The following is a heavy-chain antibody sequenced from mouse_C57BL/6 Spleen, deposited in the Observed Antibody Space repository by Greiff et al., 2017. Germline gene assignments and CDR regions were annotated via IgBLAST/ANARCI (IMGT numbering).Heavy chain of an antibody. CDR3: ARGDDDYYFDY. CDR2: IYPGDGDT. J-gene: IGHJ2*01. Sequence: LQESGPELVKPGASVKISCKASGYAFSSSWMNWVKQRPGKGLEWIGRIYPGDGDTNYNGKFKGKATLTADKSSSTAYMQLSSLTSEDSAVYFCARGDDDYYFDYWGQGTTLTVSS. D-gene: IGHD2-13*01. V-gene: IGHV1-82*01. CDR1: GYAFSSSW.